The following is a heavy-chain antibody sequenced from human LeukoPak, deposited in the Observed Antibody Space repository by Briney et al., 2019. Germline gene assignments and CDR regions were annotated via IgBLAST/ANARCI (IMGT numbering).Heavy chain of an antibody. CDR1: GFTFSRSA. CDR2: ISSSGNT. V-gene: IGHV3-23*01. CDR3: VKGRISEDGLDF. J-gene: IGHJ4*02. D-gene: IGHD6-13*01. Sequence: GSLRLSCAASGFTFSRSAMTWVRQTPGKGLDWVSSISSSGNTYYADSVKGRFTISRDDSKNMLYLQMNSLRAEDTAVYYCVKGRISEDGLDFWGQGTLVTVSS.